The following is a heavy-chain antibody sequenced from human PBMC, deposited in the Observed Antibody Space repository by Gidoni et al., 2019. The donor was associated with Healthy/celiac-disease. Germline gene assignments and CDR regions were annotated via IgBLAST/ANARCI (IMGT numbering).Heavy chain of an antibody. V-gene: IGHV4-39*01. D-gene: IGHD3-22*01. CDR1: GGSISSSSYS. J-gene: IGHJ3*02. Sequence: QLQLQESGPGLVKPSETLSLTCTVSGGSISSSSYSWGWIRQPPGKGLEWIGRIYYSGSTYYNPSLKSRVTISVDTSKNQFSLKLSSVTAADTAVYYCATLYTRDSSAMWAFDIWGQGTMVTVSS. CDR3: ATLYTRDSSAMWAFDI. CDR2: IYYSGST.